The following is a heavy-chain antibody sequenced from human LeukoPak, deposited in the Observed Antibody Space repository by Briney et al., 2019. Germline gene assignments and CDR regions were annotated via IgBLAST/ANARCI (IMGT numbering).Heavy chain of an antibody. J-gene: IGHJ6*02. Sequence: SVKVSCKASGGTFSSYAISWVRQAPGQGLEWMGGIIPIFGTANYAQKFQGRVTITADESTSTAYMELSSLRSEDTAVYYCARGRTKMITFGGVIVMVYYYYYGMDVWGQGTTVTVSS. CDR2: IIPIFGTA. V-gene: IGHV1-69*01. D-gene: IGHD3-16*02. CDR3: ARGRTKMITFGGVIVMVYYYYYGMDV. CDR1: GGTFSSYA.